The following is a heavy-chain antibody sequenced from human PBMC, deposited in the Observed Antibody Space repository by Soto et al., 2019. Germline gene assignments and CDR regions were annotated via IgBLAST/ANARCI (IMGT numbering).Heavy chain of an antibody. V-gene: IGHV3-23*01. J-gene: IGHJ4*02. Sequence: GGSLRLSCAASGFTFSSYAMGWVRQAPGKGLEWVSAISGSGGSTYYADSVKGRFTISRDNSKNTLYLQMNSLRAEDTAVYYCAKGYRYDSSGYYLDYWGQGTLVTVSS. CDR3: AKGYRYDSSGYYLDY. CDR2: ISGSGGST. CDR1: GFTFSSYA. D-gene: IGHD3-22*01.